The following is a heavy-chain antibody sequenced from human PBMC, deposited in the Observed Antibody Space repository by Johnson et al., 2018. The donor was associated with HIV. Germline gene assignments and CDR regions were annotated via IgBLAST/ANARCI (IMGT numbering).Heavy chain of an antibody. V-gene: IGHV3-7*05. D-gene: IGHD1-26*01. J-gene: IGHJ3*02. CDR2: IKEDGSED. Sequence: VQLVESGGGLVQPGGSLRLSCAASGFTFSSYAMSWVRQAPGKGLEWLANIKEDGSEDYYVDSLKGRFTISRDNAQKSLYLQIDSLRVEDSAVYYCAREKLGATEYDAFEIWGQGIMVTVSS. CDR1: GFTFSSYA. CDR3: AREKLGATEYDAFEI.